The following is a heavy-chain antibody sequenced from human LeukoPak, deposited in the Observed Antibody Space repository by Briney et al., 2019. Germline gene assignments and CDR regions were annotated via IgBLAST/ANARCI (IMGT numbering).Heavy chain of an antibody. V-gene: IGHV3-21*01. D-gene: IGHD3-22*01. J-gene: IGHJ4*02. CDR3: ARDLRSSGYYAFDY. Sequence: PGGSLRLSCAASGFTFSSYSMNWVRQAPGKGLEWVSRISSSSSYIYYADSVKGRFTTSRDNAKNSLYLQMNSLRAEDTAVYYCARDLRSSGYYAFDYWGQGTLVTVSS. CDR2: ISSSSSYI. CDR1: GFTFSSYS.